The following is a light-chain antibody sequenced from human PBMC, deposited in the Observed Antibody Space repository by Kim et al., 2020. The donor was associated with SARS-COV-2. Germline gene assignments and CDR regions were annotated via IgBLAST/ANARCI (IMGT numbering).Light chain of an antibody. Sequence: AVGERVTNNCRASQGVSSWLNWYQQKPGKAPHLLIYKASTLQSGVPPRFSGSASGTDFTLTISSLQPEDFATYYCQQSYNCPRTFGQGTKVDIK. J-gene: IGKJ1*01. CDR1: QGVSSW. V-gene: IGKV1-39*01. CDR3: QQSYNCPRT. CDR2: KAS.